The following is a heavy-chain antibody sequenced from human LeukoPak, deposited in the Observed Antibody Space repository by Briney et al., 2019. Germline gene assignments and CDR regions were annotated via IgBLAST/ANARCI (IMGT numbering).Heavy chain of an antibody. D-gene: IGHD2-2*01. J-gene: IGHJ4*02. CDR2: IYSSGST. Sequence: SETLSLTCTVSGGSISSGSYYWSWIRQPAGKGLEWIGRIYSSGSTNYNPSLKSRVTISLDTSKNQFSLKLSSVTAADTAVYYCAGDPGTIWGQGTLVTVSS. V-gene: IGHV4-61*02. CDR3: AGDPGTI. CDR1: GGSISSGSYY.